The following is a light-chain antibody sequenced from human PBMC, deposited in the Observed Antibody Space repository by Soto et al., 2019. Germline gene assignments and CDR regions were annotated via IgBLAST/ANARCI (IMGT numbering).Light chain of an antibody. CDR1: QSVANY. CDR3: QQRSNWPPIT. CDR2: GAS. Sequence: EIVLTQFPATLSLSPGERATLSCRASQSVANYLAWYQQRPGQAPRLLISGASTRATGIPARFSGSGSGTEFTLTISSLEPEDFAVYYCQQRSNWPPITFGQGTRLEI. J-gene: IGKJ5*01. V-gene: IGKV3-11*01.